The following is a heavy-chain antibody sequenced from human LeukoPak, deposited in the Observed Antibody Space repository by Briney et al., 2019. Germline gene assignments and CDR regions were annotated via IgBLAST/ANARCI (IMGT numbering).Heavy chain of an antibody. CDR1: GFTFSSYT. D-gene: IGHD1-26*01. Sequence: KTGGSLRLSCAASGFTFSSYTMNWVRQAPGKGLEWVSSISTSSIYIYYADSVKGRFTISRDNAKNSLYLQMNSLRAEDTAVYYCARGRGGWELPRAFDIWGQGTMVTVSS. V-gene: IGHV3-21*01. J-gene: IGHJ3*02. CDR2: ISTSSIYI. CDR3: ARGRGGWELPRAFDI.